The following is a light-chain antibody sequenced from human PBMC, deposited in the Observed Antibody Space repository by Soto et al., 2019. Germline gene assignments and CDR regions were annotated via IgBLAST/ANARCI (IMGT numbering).Light chain of an antibody. Sequence: QSALTQPASVSGSPGQSITISCTGTSSDVGGYNYVSWYQQHPGNAPKLMIYDVSNRPSGVSNRFSGSKSGNTASLTISGLQAEDEADYYCSSYRRSSTVVFGGGTKLTVL. CDR1: SSDVGGYNY. V-gene: IGLV2-14*01. J-gene: IGLJ2*01. CDR3: SSYRRSSTVV. CDR2: DVS.